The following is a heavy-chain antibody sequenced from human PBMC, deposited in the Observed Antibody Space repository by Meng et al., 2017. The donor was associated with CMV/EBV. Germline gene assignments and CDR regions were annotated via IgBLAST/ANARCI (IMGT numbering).Heavy chain of an antibody. CDR2: INPSGGST. V-gene: IGHV1-46*01. D-gene: IGHD3-3*01. Sequence: ASVKVSCKASGYTFTSYYMHWVRQAPGQGLEWMGIINPSGGSTSYAQKLQGRVTMTTDTSTSTAYMELRSLRSDDTAVYYCARDHITIFGVVIIHPWDYWGQGTLVTVSS. CDR3: ARDHITIFGVVIIHPWDY. J-gene: IGHJ4*02. CDR1: GYTFTSYY.